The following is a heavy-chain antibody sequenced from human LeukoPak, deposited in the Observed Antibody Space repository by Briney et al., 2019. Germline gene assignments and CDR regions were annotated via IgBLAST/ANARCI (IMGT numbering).Heavy chain of an antibody. V-gene: IGHV1-69*04. CDR1: GGTFSSYA. CDR3: ASPLGDCSSTSCYESDY. Sequence: SVKVSCKASGGTFSSYAISWVRQAPGQGLEWMGRIIPILGIANYAQKFQGRVTITADKSTSTAYMELSSLRSEDTAVYYCASPLGDCSSTSCYESDYWGQGTLVTVSS. J-gene: IGHJ4*02. CDR2: IIPILGIA. D-gene: IGHD2-2*01.